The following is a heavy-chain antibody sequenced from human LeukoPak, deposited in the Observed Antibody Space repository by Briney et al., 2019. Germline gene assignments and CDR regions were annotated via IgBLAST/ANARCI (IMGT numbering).Heavy chain of an antibody. Sequence: SETLSLTCAVYGGSFSGYYWSWIRQPPGKGLEWIGEINHSGSTNYNPSLKSRVTISVDTSKNQFSLKLSSVTAADTAVYYCARSIVVVPAASPFDYWGKGTLVTVSS. D-gene: IGHD2-2*01. CDR1: GGSFSGYY. V-gene: IGHV4-34*01. CDR3: ARSIVVVPAASPFDY. J-gene: IGHJ4*02. CDR2: INHSGST.